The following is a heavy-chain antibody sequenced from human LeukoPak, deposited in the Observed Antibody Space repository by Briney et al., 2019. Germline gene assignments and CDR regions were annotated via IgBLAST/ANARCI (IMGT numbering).Heavy chain of an antibody. D-gene: IGHD1-1*01. Sequence: GASVKVSCKASGGTFITYTINWVRQASGQWLEWMGGIIPIFGTANYAQKFQGRVTVTTDDSTSTAFMELSSLRSEDTAVYYCATYMLRDNWNVHTFDSWGQGTLVTVSS. CDR3: ATYMLRDNWNVHTFDS. CDR2: IIPIFGTA. CDR1: GGTFITYT. V-gene: IGHV1-69*05. J-gene: IGHJ4*02.